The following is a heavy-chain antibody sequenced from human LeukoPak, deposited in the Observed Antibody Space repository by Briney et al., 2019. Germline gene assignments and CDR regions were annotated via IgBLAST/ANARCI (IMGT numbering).Heavy chain of an antibody. CDR1: GYTLTELS. V-gene: IGHV1-24*01. Sequence: RRASVKVSCKVSGYTLTELSLHWVRQAPGKGLEWMGGFDPEDGETIYAQKFQGRVTMTEDTSTDTAYLELSSLRSEDTAVYYCASTSWYRGPFDYWGQGTLVTVSS. J-gene: IGHJ4*02. D-gene: IGHD6-13*01. CDR2: FDPEDGET. CDR3: ASTSWYRGPFDY.